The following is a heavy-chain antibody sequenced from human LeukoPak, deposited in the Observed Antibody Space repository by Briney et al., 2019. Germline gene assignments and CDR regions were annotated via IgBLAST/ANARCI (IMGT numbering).Heavy chain of an antibody. V-gene: IGHV4-61*01. CDR1: GGSVSSGSYY. D-gene: IGHD1-26*01. Sequence: SETLSLTCTVSGGSVSSGSYYWSWIRQPPGKGLEWIGYIYYSGSTNYNPSLKSRVTISVDTSKNQFSLKLNSVTAADTAVYYCARSSESRYYIDYWGQGTLVTVSS. J-gene: IGHJ4*02. CDR3: ARSSESRYYIDY. CDR2: IYYSGST.